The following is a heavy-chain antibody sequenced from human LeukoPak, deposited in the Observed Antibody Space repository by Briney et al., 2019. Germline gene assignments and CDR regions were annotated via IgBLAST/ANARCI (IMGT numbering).Heavy chain of an antibody. CDR1: GFTFSSYT. J-gene: IGHJ4*02. CDR3: ARDIATAGHFAFGY. Sequence: PGGSRRLSWAAAGFTFSSYTMNWVSQVEGKGLEWVSSISTSSSYIHYADSVKGRFTISRDNAKNSLFLQMNSLRAEDTAVYYCARDIATAGHFAFGYWGQGTLVTVSS. CDR2: ISTSSSYI. V-gene: IGHV3-21*01. D-gene: IGHD6-13*01.